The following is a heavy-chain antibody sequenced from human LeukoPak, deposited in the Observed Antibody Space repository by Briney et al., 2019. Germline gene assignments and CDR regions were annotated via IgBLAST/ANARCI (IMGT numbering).Heavy chain of an antibody. Sequence: SETLSLTCTVSDDSFSSHYWTWIRQPPGKGLEWIGYISYSGSTNYNPSLKSRVTISVDTSKNQFSLKLSSVTAADTAVYFCARDRAGYAGWFDPWGQGTLVTVSS. J-gene: IGHJ5*02. CDR1: DDSFSSHY. CDR3: ARDRAGYAGWFDP. D-gene: IGHD5-12*01. V-gene: IGHV4-59*11. CDR2: ISYSGST.